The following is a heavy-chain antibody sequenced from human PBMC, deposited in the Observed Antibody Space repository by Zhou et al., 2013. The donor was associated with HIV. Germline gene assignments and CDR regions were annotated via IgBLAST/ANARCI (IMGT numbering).Heavy chain of an antibody. CDR1: GYTFTAYD. CDR3: ARGRYDLAY. Sequence: QVELVQSGPEVKKPGASVKVSCKAFGYTFTAYDINWVRQATGQGLEYMGWMNPNNGNTASAQKFQGRITMTRTTSINTAYLELSSLKSEDTAVYYCARGRYDLAYWGQGTLVTVSS. V-gene: IGHV1-8*02. D-gene: IGHD5-12*01. J-gene: IGHJ4*02. CDR2: MNPNNGNT.